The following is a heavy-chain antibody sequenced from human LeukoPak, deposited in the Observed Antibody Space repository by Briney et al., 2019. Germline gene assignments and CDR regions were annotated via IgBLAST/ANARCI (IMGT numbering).Heavy chain of an antibody. CDR2: ISSSGSTI. V-gene: IGHV3-48*03. Sequence: GGSLRLSCAASGFTFSSYEMNWVRQAPGKGLEWVSYISSSGSTIYYADSVKGRFTISRDNAKNSLYLQLNSLRVDDTAVYYCARSNGAYNTWSVLQFDNWGQGTLVTVSS. CDR3: ARSNGAYNTWSVLQFDN. CDR1: GFTFSSYE. J-gene: IGHJ4*02. D-gene: IGHD3-16*01.